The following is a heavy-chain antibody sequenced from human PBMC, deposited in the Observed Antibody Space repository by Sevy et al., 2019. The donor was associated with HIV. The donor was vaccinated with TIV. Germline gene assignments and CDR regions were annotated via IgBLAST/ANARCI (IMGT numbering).Heavy chain of an antibody. V-gene: IGHV3-21*01. CDR3: ARGYHYDSSGYYSGDAFDV. J-gene: IGHJ3*01. Sequence: GGSLRLSCAASGFTLSSYSMNWVRQAPGKGLEWVSSISSTSTYIYYEDSVKVRVTISRDNAKNSLFLQMNSLRAEDTAVYYCARGYHYDSSGYYSGDAFDVWGQGTMVTVS. CDR1: GFTLSSYS. CDR2: ISSTSTYI. D-gene: IGHD3-22*01.